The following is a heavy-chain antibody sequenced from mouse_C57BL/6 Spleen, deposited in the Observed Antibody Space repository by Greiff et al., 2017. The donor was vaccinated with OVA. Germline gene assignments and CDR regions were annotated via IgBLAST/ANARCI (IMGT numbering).Heavy chain of an antibody. V-gene: IGHV1-55*01. CDR2: IYPGSGST. Sequence: QVQLQQPGAELVKPGASVKMSCKASGYTFTSYWITWVKQRPGQGLEWIGDIYPGSGSTNYNEKFKSKATLTVDTSSSTAYMQLSSLTSEDSAVYYCARGGAYYSSYGGFAYWGQGTLVTVSA. D-gene: IGHD2-5*01. CDR3: ARGGAYYSSYGGFAY. CDR1: GYTFTSYW. J-gene: IGHJ3*01.